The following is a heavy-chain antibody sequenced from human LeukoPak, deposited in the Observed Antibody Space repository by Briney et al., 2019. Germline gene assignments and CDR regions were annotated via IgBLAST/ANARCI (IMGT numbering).Heavy chain of an antibody. CDR1: GFTFNSYV. CDR2: INGGGGNT. CDR3: AKGLALPRPHYFDY. V-gene: IGHV3-23*01. Sequence: PGGSLRLSCAASGFTFNSYVMSWVRQAPGKELEWVSAINGGGGNTYYADSVKGRFTISRDNSKNTLFLQMNGLGAEDTAIYYCAKGLALPRPHYFDYWGQGILVTVSS. J-gene: IGHJ4*02. D-gene: IGHD6-13*01.